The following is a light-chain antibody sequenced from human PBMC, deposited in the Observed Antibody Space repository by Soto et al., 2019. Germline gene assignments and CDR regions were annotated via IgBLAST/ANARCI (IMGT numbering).Light chain of an antibody. V-gene: IGLV1-40*01. J-gene: IGLJ1*01. Sequence: QSVLTQPPSVSGAPGQRVTISCTGSSSNIGAGYDVHWYQHLPGTAPKLLIYGNNNRPSGVPDRFAGSKSGTSASLDITGLQAEDEADYYCSSYDSSLSGYVFGTGTKVTVL. CDR2: GNN. CDR3: SSYDSSLSGYV. CDR1: SSNIGAGYD.